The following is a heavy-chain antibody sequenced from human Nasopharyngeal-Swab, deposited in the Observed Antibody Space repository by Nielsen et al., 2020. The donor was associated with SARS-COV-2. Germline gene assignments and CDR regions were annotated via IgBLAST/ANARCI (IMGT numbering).Heavy chain of an antibody. CDR1: GFTFSPYW. D-gene: IGHD2/OR15-2a*01. CDR3: ARDEILDY. Sequence: GGSLRLSCAASGFTFSPYWMTWVRQAPGKGLEWVANVKQDGTEKYFVDSVKGRLTISRDNAKNSLYLHMNSLRAEDTAVYYCARDEILDYWGQGTLVTVSS. CDR2: VKQDGTEK. J-gene: IGHJ4*02. V-gene: IGHV3-7*01.